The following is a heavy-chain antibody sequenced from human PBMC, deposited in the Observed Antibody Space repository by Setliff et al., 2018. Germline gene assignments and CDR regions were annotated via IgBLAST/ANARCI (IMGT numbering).Heavy chain of an antibody. Sequence: PSETLSLTCTVSGGSISSSSYYWGWIRQPPGKGLEWIGSIYYSGSTYYNPSLKSRVTISVDTSKNQFSLKLSSVTAADTAVYYRARRATYYNFWSGYYDYWGQGTLVTVSS. D-gene: IGHD3-3*01. V-gene: IGHV4-39*07. CDR3: ARRATYYNFWSGYYDY. CDR1: GGSISSSSYY. CDR2: IYYSGST. J-gene: IGHJ4*02.